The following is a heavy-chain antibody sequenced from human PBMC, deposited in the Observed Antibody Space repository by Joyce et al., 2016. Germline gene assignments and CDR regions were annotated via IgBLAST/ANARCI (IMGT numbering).Heavy chain of an antibody. J-gene: IGHJ4*02. V-gene: IGHV3-30*18. D-gene: IGHD3-3*01. CDR1: GFKFKSYG. CDR2: ISYDGNNV. CDR3: AKSVNIAIFGVAPDY. Sequence: QVQLVESGGGVVQPGKSLRLSCVASGFKFKSYGMHWVRQHPGKGQEWMAFISYDGNNVHYPDSEKGRFTVSRDNSKNTLYLQMSSLRAEDTALYYCAKSVNIAIFGVAPDYWGQGTLVTVSS.